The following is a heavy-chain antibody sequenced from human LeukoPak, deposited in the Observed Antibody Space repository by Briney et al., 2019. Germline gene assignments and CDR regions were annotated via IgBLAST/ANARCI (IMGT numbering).Heavy chain of an antibody. D-gene: IGHD6-19*01. J-gene: IGHJ4*02. V-gene: IGHV4-38-2*02. CDR3: ARDSALAQAVMFDY. CDR2: IDHSGST. Sequence: SETLSLTCTVSGYSISSGYYWGWIRQPPGKGLEWTGSIDHSGSTYYNLSLKSRITISLDTPKNQFSLNLSSVTAADTAVYYCARDSALAQAVMFDYWGQGTLVTVSS. CDR1: GYSISSGYY.